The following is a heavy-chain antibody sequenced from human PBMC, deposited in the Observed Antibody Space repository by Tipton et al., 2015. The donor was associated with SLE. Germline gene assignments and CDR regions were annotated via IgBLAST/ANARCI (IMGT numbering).Heavy chain of an antibody. Sequence: TLSLTCTVSGGSISSYYWSWIRQPPGKGLEWIGYIYYSGSTNYNPSLKSRVTISIDMSKNQFSLKLSSVTAADTAVYYCARGRVRRLGLNYWGQGTLVTVSS. J-gene: IGHJ4*02. D-gene: IGHD4-23*01. CDR2: IYYSGST. CDR3: ARGRVRRLGLNY. V-gene: IGHV4-59*12. CDR1: GGSISSYY.